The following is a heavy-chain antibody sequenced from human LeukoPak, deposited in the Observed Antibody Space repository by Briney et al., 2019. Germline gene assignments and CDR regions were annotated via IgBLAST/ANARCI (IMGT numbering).Heavy chain of an antibody. Sequence: SETLSLTCSVSGGPITEYYWSWIRQPPGKGLEWIGYIYHTGSTNYSPSLKSRVTMSVDASRNQFSLKLFSVTAADTAVYYCARDRGTTGYYYLDSWGQGILVTVSS. CDR1: GGPITEYY. J-gene: IGHJ4*02. CDR3: ARDRGTTGYYYLDS. CDR2: IYHTGST. D-gene: IGHD1-26*01. V-gene: IGHV4-59*01.